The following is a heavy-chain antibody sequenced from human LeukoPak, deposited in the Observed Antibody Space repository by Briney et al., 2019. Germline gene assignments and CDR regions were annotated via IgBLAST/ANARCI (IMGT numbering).Heavy chain of an antibody. J-gene: IGHJ6*02. CDR1: GGTFSSYA. D-gene: IGHD3-3*01. CDR2: IIPILGIA. V-gene: IGHV1-69*04. CDR3: ARDRYSDFWSGYHYYYGMDV. Sequence: ASVKVSCKASGGTFSSYAISWVRQAPGQGLEWMGRIIPILGIANYAQKFQGRVTITADKSTSTAYMELSSLRSEDTAVYYCARDRYSDFWSGYHYYYGMDVWGQGTTVTVSS.